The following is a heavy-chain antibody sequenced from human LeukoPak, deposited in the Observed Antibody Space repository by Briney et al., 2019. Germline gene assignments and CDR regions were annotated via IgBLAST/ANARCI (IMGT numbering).Heavy chain of an antibody. J-gene: IGHJ4*02. V-gene: IGHV4-4*02. CDR3: ARKAAGSSADY. CDR2: IILSGAT. D-gene: IGHD6-13*01. Sequence: SGTLSLTCDVSGGSISRGNWWSWVRQPPGKGPEWIGEIILSGATNYNPPLKSRVSISVDKSKNQFSLKLSSVIAADTAVYYCARKAAGSSADYWGQGTLVTVSS. CDR1: GGSISRGNW.